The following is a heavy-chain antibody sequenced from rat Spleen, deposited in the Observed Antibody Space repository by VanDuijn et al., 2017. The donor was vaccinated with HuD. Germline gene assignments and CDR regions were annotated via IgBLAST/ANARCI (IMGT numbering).Heavy chain of an antibody. D-gene: IGHD1-2*01. Sequence: EVQLVESGGGLVQPGRSLKLSCAASGFNFNDYWMGWVRQAPGKGLEWIGEINKDSSTINYTPSLKDKFTISRDNAQNTLYLQMSKLGSEDTAIYYGARYDYYSSYIYYYVMDAWGQGASVTVSS. CDR1: GFNFNDYW. CDR3: ARYDYYSSYIYYYVMDA. CDR2: INKDSSTI. V-gene: IGHV4-2*01. J-gene: IGHJ4*01.